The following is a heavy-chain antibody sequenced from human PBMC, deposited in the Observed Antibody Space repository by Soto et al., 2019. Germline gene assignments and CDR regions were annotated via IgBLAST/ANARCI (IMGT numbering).Heavy chain of an antibody. CDR1: RYTFTSYA. J-gene: IGHJ4*02. CDR3: AYSSGPVYFDY. D-gene: IGHD6-19*01. V-gene: IGHV1-3*01. Sequence: ASVKVSCKATRYTFTSYAMHWVRQAPGQRLEWMGWINAGNGNTKYTQKFQGRVTITRDTSASTAYMELSSLRSEDTAVYYCAYSSGPVYFDYWGQGTLVTVSS. CDR2: INAGNGNT.